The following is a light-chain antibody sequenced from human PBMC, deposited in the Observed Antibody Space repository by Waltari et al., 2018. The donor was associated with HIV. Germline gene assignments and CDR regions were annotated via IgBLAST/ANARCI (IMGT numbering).Light chain of an antibody. CDR2: GAS. CDR1: QRVSSN. V-gene: IGKV3-15*01. Sequence: ERVMTQSPATLSVSPGERATLSCRARQRVSSNFAWYQQKPGQAPRLLIYGASTRASGIPARFSGSGSGTEFTLTISSLQSEDFAVYYCQQYNNWPPKGLTFGGGTKVEIK. CDR3: QQYNNWPPKGLT. J-gene: IGKJ4*01.